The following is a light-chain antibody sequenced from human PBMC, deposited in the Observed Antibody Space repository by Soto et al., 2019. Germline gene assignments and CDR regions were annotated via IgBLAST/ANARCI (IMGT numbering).Light chain of an antibody. CDR1: HSVSSTY. J-gene: IGKJ5*01. CDR2: GTS. Sequence: EIVLTQSPGTLSLSPGERATLSCRASHSVSSTYLAWYQQKPGQAPRLLIYGTSSRATGIPDRFSGSGSGTEFTLTISSLQSEDFAVYYCQQYNNWPLTFGQGTRLEIK. CDR3: QQYNNWPLT. V-gene: IGKV3-20*01.